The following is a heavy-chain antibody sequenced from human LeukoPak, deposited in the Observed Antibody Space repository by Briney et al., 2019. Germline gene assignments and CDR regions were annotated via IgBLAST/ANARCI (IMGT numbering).Heavy chain of an antibody. CDR2: INPNSGGT. Sequence: ASVKVSCKASGYSFTDFYMHWVRQAPGQGLEWMGWINPNSGGTNYAQKFQGRVTMTRDTSISTAYMELSRLRSDDTAVYYCARGPVVVITTWPFDYWGQGTLVTVSS. V-gene: IGHV1-2*02. D-gene: IGHD3-22*01. CDR3: ARGPVVVITTWPFDY. J-gene: IGHJ4*02. CDR1: GYSFTDFY.